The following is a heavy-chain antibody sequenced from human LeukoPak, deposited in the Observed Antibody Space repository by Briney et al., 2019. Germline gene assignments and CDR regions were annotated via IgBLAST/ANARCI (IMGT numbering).Heavy chain of an antibody. CDR1: GITLCNYG. J-gene: IGHJ6*03. Sequence: GGSLRLSCAASGITLCNYGMHWARQTPGKGLEWVAFIRSDGTSKHHPNSVKGQFSISRDDSKNTLYLEMNSLRAEDTALYYCAKEYCSSSSCYSYYHDKDVWGIGTTVTVSS. CDR2: IRSDGTSK. D-gene: IGHD2-2*01. V-gene: IGHV3-30*02. CDR3: AKEYCSSSSCYSYYHDKDV.